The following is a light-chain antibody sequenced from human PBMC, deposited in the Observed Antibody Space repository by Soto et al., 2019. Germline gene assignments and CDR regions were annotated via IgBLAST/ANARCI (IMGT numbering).Light chain of an antibody. Sequence: QSVLTQAPSASRTPEQRVTISCSGSSSNIGSNYVYWYQQLPGTAPKLLIYRNNQRPSGVPDRFSGSKSGTSASLAISGLRSEDEADYYCAAWDDSLSGLYVFGTGTKLTVL. J-gene: IGLJ1*01. CDR2: RNN. CDR3: AAWDDSLSGLYV. CDR1: SSNIGSNY. V-gene: IGLV1-47*01.